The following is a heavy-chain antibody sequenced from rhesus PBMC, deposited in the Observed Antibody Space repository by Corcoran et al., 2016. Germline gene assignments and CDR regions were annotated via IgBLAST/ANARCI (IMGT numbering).Heavy chain of an antibody. Sequence: EVQLVESGGGLVQPGGSLRLSCAASGFTFSDYYMSWVRQAPGKGLEWVSSISCASSYIYAADAVKGRFTFSRDNAKNSLSLQMNSLKTEDTAVYYCTRLGCSGGVCYSIFDYWGQGVLVTVSS. D-gene: IGHD2-39*02. CDR2: ISCASSYI. J-gene: IGHJ4*01. CDR3: TRLGCSGGVCYSIFDY. V-gene: IGHV3-136*01. CDR1: GFTFSDYY.